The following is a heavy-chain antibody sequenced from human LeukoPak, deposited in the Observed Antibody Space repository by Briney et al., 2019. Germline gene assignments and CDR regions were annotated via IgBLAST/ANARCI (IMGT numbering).Heavy chain of an antibody. V-gene: IGHV1-69*04. D-gene: IGHD5-24*01. J-gene: IGHJ4*02. Sequence: GSSVKVSCKASGGTFSSYAISWVRQAPGQGLEWMGRIIPILGIANYAQKFQGRVTITADKSTSTAYMELSSLRSEDTAVYYCARTLFSRWLQFWAEVGYSNGSNDHDQLWGQGTLVTVSS. CDR1: GGTFSSYA. CDR3: ARTLFSRWLQFWAEVGYSNGSNDHDQL. CDR2: IIPILGIA.